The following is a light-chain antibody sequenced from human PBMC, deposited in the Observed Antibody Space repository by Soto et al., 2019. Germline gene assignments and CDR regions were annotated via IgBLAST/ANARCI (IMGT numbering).Light chain of an antibody. J-gene: IGKJ2*01. CDR3: QQNSKWPQA. V-gene: IGKV3-11*01. CDR2: AAS. Sequence: EIVLTQSPATLTLSPGERATLSCRTSQSVSNYLAWFQQKPGQAPRLLIHAASNRARGIPARFSGSGSGTEFTLTISSLEPDDSAVYFCQQNSKWPQAFGQGTKLEIK. CDR1: QSVSNY.